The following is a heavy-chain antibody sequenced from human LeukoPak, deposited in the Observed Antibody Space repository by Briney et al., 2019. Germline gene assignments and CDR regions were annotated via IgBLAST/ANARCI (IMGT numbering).Heavy chain of an antibody. V-gene: IGHV4-59*11. J-gene: IGHJ4*02. CDR1: GGSISSQY. CDR2: IYYSGIT. D-gene: IGHD3-10*01. CDR3: ARTSYHYNSGDYGWYFDY. Sequence: PSETPSLTCTVSGGSISSQYWSLIRQPPGKGLEWIGYIYYSGITKYSPSLRSRVTISVDTSKNQFSLRLTSVTAADTAVYYCARTSYHYNSGDYGWYFDYWGQGTLVTVSA.